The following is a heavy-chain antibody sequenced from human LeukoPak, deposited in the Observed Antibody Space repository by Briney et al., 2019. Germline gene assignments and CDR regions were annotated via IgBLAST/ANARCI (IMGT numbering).Heavy chain of an antibody. J-gene: IGHJ4*02. D-gene: IGHD3-22*01. CDR2: IYYSGST. V-gene: IGHV4-39*07. Sequence: SETLSLTCTVSGGSISSSSYYWGWIRQPPGKGLEWIGSIYYSGSTYYNPSLKSRVTISVDTSKNQFSLKLSSVTAADTAVYYCASPHYYDSSGYFTSDYWGQGTLVTVSS. CDR1: GGSISSSSYY. CDR3: ASPHYYDSSGYFTSDY.